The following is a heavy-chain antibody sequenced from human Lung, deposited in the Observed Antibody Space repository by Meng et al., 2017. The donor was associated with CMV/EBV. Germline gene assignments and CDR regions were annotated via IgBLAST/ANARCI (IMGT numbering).Heavy chain of an antibody. CDR3: ARDLRGYSGYDYPYYYYGMDV. V-gene: IGHV3-21*01. CDR2: ISSSSSYI. Sequence: GGSLRLSCAASGFTFSSYSMNWVRQALGKGLEWVSSISSSSSYIYYADSVKGRFTISRDNAKNSLYLQMNSLRAEDTAVYYCARDLRGYSGYDYPYYYYGMDVWGQGTTVTVSS. J-gene: IGHJ6*02. CDR1: GFTFSSYS. D-gene: IGHD5-12*01.